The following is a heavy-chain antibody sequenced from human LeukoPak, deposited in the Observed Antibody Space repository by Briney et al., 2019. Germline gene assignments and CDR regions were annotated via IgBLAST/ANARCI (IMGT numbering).Heavy chain of an antibody. V-gene: IGHV4-61*01. CDR2: IYYSGST. CDR3: ARVEASEWLVLD. D-gene: IGHD6-19*01. CDR1: GGSVSSGSYY. J-gene: IGHJ4*02. Sequence: SETLSLTCTVSGGSVSSGSYYWSWIRQPPGKGLEWIGYIYYSGSTNYNPSPKSRVTISVDTSKNQFSLKLSSVTAADTAVYYCARVEASEWLVLDWGQGTLVTVSS.